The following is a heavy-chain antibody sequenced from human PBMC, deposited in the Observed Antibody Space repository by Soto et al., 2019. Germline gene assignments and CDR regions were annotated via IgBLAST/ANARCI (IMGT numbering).Heavy chain of an antibody. Sequence: KPSETLSLTCTVSGGSISSSSYYWGWIRQPPGKGLEWIGSIYYSGSTYYNPSLKSRVTISVDTSKNQFSLKLSSVTAADTAVYYCARRLYKSGAFDIWGQGTMVTVSS. CDR2: IYYSGST. D-gene: IGHD3-10*01. CDR1: GGSISSSSYY. J-gene: IGHJ3*02. CDR3: ARRLYKSGAFDI. V-gene: IGHV4-39*01.